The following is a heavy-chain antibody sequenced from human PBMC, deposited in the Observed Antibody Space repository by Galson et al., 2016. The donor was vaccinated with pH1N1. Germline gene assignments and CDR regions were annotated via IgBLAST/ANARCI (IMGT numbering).Heavy chain of an antibody. Sequence: SVKVSCKVSGYTLTELSMHWVRQAPGKGLEWMGGFDPDDGETIYAQKFQGRVTMTEDTSTDTAYMELSSLRSEDTAVHYCATVIAAGYGMDVWGQGTTVTVSS. CDR3: ATVIAAGYGMDV. CDR1: GYTLTELS. J-gene: IGHJ6*02. CDR2: FDPDDGET. V-gene: IGHV1-24*01. D-gene: IGHD6-13*01.